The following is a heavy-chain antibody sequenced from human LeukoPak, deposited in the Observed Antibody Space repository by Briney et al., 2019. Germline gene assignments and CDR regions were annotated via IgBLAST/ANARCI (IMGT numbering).Heavy chain of an antibody. CDR3: ARDRSNKYYGSGDAFDI. J-gene: IGHJ3*02. V-gene: IGHV3-21*01. Sequence: GGSLRLSCAASGFTFSSYSMNWVRQAPGKGLEWVSSISSSSSYIYYADSVKGRFTISRDNAKNSLYLQMNSLRAEDTAVYYCARDRSNKYYGSGDAFDIWGQGTMVTVSS. CDR2: ISSSSSYI. D-gene: IGHD3-10*01. CDR1: GFTFSSYS.